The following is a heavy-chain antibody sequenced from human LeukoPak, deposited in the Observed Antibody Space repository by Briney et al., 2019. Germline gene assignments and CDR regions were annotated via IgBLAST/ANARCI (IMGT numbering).Heavy chain of an antibody. CDR1: GFTFSSYW. CDR2: INGSGDKT. Sequence: PGGSLRLSCAASGFTFSSYWMHWVRQAPGKGLEWVSSINGSGDKTYYADSVKGRFTISRDNSKNTLYLQMNSLRAEDTAVYYCAKPARTDYADYWGQGTLVTVSS. V-gene: IGHV3-23*01. D-gene: IGHD1-14*01. J-gene: IGHJ4*02. CDR3: AKPARTDYADY.